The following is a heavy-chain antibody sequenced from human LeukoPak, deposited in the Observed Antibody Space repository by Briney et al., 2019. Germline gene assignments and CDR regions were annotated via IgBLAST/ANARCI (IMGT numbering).Heavy chain of an antibody. CDR2: IYYSGST. CDR3: ARSAEWFGDLFPFDS. V-gene: IGHV4-59*01. J-gene: IGHJ4*02. D-gene: IGHD3-10*01. Sequence: SETLSLTCTVSGGXISSYYCSWIRQPPGKGLEWIGYIYYSGSTNYNLSLKSRVTISVDTSKNQFSLKLSSVTAADTAVYYCARSAEWFGDLFPFDSWGQGTLVTVSS. CDR1: GGXISSYY.